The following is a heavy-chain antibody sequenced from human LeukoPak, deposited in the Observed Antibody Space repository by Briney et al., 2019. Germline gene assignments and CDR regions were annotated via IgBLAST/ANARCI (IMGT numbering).Heavy chain of an antibody. V-gene: IGHV1-2*02. Sequence: ASVKVSCKASGYTFTGYYMHWVRQAPGQGLEWMGWINPNSGGTNYAQKFQGRVTMTRDTSISTAYMELSRLRSDDTAVYYCASRNDHYYYYYGMDVWGQGTTVTVSS. J-gene: IGHJ6*02. CDR1: GYTFTGYY. CDR3: ASRNDHYYYYYGMDV. D-gene: IGHD1-1*01. CDR2: INPNSGGT.